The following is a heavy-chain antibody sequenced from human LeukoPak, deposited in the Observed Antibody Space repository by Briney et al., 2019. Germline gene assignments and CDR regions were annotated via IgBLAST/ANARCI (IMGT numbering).Heavy chain of an antibody. CDR2: INPNSGGT. CDR3: ARDSGNYDSSGTKFDY. D-gene: IGHD3-22*01. Sequence: ASVKVSCXASGYTFTGYYMHWVRQAPGQGLEWMGWINPNSGGTNYAQKFQGRVTMTRDTSISTAYMELSWLTSGDTAVYYCARDSGNYDSSGTKFDYWGQGTLVTVSS. CDR1: GYTFTGYY. V-gene: IGHV1-2*02. J-gene: IGHJ4*02.